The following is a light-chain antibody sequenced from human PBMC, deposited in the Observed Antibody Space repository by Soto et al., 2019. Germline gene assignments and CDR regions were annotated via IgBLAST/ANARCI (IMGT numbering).Light chain of an antibody. CDR2: AAS. CDR1: HSINTSF. J-gene: IGKJ3*01. Sequence: EIVLTQSPGTLSLSPGDRATLSCRASHSINTSFLAWFQQKPGQAPRLLIYAASTRATGIPDRFSGSASETDFTLTINRLEPEDSAVYYCHQYASAQLSLGSWTKVGIK. V-gene: IGKV3-20*01. CDR3: HQYASAQLS.